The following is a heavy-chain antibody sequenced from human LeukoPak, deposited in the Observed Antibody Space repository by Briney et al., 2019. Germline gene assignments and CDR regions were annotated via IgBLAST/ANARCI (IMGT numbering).Heavy chain of an antibody. CDR3: ARTYYYGSGSYLHNAFDI. CDR1: GGSISSGGYS. Sequence: SQTLSLTCAVSGGSISSGGYSWSWIRQPPGEGLEWIGYIYHSGSTYYNPSLKSRVTISVDTSKNQFSLKLSSVTAADTAVYYCARTYYYGSGSYLHNAFDIWGQGTMVTVSS. J-gene: IGHJ3*02. CDR2: IYHSGST. D-gene: IGHD3-10*01. V-gene: IGHV4-30-2*02.